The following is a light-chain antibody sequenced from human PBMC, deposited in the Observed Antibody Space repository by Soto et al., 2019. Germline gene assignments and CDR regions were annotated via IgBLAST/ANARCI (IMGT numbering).Light chain of an antibody. Sequence: QSVLTQPPSVSGAPGQKVTISCTRSSSNIGAAYDVHWYQHLPGTAPKLLIYGNNNRPSGVPDRFSGSKSGTSASLAITGLQPADEPEYYCQSYDSSLRGWVFGGGTKLPVL. J-gene: IGLJ3*02. V-gene: IGLV1-40*01. CDR2: GNN. CDR3: QSYDSSLRGWV. CDR1: SSNIGAAYD.